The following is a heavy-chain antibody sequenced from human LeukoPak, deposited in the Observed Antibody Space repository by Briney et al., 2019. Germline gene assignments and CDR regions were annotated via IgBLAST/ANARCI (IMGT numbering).Heavy chain of an antibody. CDR3: ARECPYYDFWSGYDYYYYYMDV. J-gene: IGHJ6*03. CDR1: GGSISSYY. V-gene: IGHV4-59*12. D-gene: IGHD3-3*01. Sequence: SETLSLTCTVSGGSISSYYWSWIRQPPGKGLEWIGYIYYSGSTNYNPSLRSRVTISVDTSKNQFSLKLSSVTAADTAVYYCARECPYYDFWSGYDYYYYYMDVWGKGTTVTVSS. CDR2: IYYSGST.